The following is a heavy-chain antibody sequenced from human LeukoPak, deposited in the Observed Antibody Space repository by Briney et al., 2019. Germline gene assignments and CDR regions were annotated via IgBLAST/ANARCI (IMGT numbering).Heavy chain of an antibody. CDR3: AKYIGMVAAAIDY. J-gene: IGHJ4*02. V-gene: IGHV3-48*01. CDR1: GFTFRDYS. Sequence: PGGSLRLSCAASGFTFRDYSMNWVRQAPGKGLEWVSYISSSTNAIYYADSVKGRFTISRDNSKNMLYLQMNSLRAEDTAVYYCAKYIGMVAAAIDYWGQGTLVTVSS. CDR2: ISSSTNAI. D-gene: IGHD6-13*01.